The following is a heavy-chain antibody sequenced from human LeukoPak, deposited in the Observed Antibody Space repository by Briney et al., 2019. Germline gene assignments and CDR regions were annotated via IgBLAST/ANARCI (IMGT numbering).Heavy chain of an antibody. J-gene: IGHJ3*02. CDR1: GFTFSSYS. CDR2: ISSSSSYI. CDR3: ARARAGAFDI. V-gene: IGHV3-21*01. Sequence: GGSLRPSCAASGFTFSSYSMNWVRQAPGKGLEWVSSISSSSSYIYYADSVKGRFTISRDNAKNSLYLQMNSLRAEDTAVYYCARARAGAFDIWGQGTMVTVSS.